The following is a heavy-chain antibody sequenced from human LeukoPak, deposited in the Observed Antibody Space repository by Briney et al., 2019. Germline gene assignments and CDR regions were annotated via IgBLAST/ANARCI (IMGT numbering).Heavy chain of an antibody. CDR3: AKHDPRRVVITNCFDP. D-gene: IGHD2-15*01. CDR2: MRSSGSIT. CDR1: GFTFRAYA. Sequence: GGSLRLSCAAWGFTFRAYANIWVRDAPGKGLEGVSAMRSSGSITCYAESDKDWFTIPRANSKNTLYLQLNSLRDDDTAVYSCAKHDPRRVVITNCFDPCGQGHLVPVSS. V-gene: IGHV3-23*01. J-gene: IGHJ5*02.